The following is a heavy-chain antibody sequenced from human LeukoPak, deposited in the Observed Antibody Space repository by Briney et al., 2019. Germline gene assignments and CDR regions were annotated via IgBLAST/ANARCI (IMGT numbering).Heavy chain of an antibody. CDR2: IGSSSSTI. J-gene: IGHJ4*02. Sequence: GGSLRLSCAASGFTFSSYSMNWVRQAPGKGLEWVSYIGSSSSTIYYADSVKGRFTISRDNAKNSLYLQMNSLRAEDTAVYYCARDFVQSNDGRWGQGTLVTVSS. D-gene: IGHD2-8*01. V-gene: IGHV3-48*01. CDR1: GFTFSSYS. CDR3: ARDFVQSNDGR.